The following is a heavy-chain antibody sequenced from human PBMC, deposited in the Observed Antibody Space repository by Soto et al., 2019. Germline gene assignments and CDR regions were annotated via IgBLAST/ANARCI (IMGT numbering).Heavy chain of an antibody. CDR1: GFTFSDYY. CDR3: ASLLWFGELSAYYFDY. V-gene: IGHV3-11*01. Sequence: QVQLVESGGGLVKPGGSLRLSCAASGFTFSDYYMSWIRQAPGKGLEWVSYISSSGSTIYYADSVKGRFTISRDNAKNSLYLQMNSLRAEDTAVYYCASLLWFGELSAYYFDYWGQGTLVTFSS. J-gene: IGHJ4*02. CDR2: ISSSGSTI. D-gene: IGHD3-10*01.